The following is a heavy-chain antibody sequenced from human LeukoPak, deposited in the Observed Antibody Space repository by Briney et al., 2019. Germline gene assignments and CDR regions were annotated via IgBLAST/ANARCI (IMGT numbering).Heavy chain of an antibody. D-gene: IGHD4-11*01. V-gene: IGHV3-30*03. Sequence: GGSLRPSCAASGFTFSNYGMHWVRQAPGKGLEWVAVISYDGSNKYYADSVKGRFTISRDNSKNTLYLQMNSLRAEDTAVYYCARDLYGTTRYYFDYWGQGTLVTVSS. CDR3: ARDLYGTTRYYFDY. CDR1: GFTFSNYG. J-gene: IGHJ4*02. CDR2: ISYDGSNK.